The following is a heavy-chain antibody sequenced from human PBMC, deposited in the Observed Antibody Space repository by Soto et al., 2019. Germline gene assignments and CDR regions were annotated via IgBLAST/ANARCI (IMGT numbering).Heavy chain of an antibody. CDR1: GYTFTSYG. CDR2: ISAYNGHT. CDR3: ARDRAYDYIWGSYRYSDHFDY. J-gene: IGHJ4*02. V-gene: IGHV1-18*01. Sequence: QVQLVQSGAEVKKPGASVKVSCKASGYTFTSYGISWVRQAPGQGLEWMGWISAYNGHTNYAQKLQGRVTMTTDTSTSTVYMELRSLRSDDTAVYYCARDRAYDYIWGSYRYSDHFDYWGQGTLVTVSS. D-gene: IGHD3-16*02.